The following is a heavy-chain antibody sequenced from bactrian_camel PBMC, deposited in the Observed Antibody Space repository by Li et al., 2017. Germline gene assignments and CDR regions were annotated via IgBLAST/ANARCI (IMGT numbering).Heavy chain of an antibody. J-gene: IGHJ3*01. CDR1: GVTRSIKS. V-gene: IGHV3S54*01. D-gene: IGHD3*01. Sequence: HVQLVESGGGSVQAGGSLRLSCVASGVTRSIKSIGWFRQALGEPREGVAAIYTAYGFGAARHADSVKGRFTISRDNGKNTVNLQLNSLKTEDMAMYYCVKDGAGWGDHNAFDAWGHGTQVTVS. CDR2: IYTAYGFGAA. CDR3: VKDGAGWGDHNAFDA.